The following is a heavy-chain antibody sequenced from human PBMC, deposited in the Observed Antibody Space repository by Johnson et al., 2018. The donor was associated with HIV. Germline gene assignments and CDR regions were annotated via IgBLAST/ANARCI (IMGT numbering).Heavy chain of an antibody. Sequence: QVQLVESGGGVVQPGRSLRLSCAASGFTFSSYGMHWVRQAPGKGLEWVAVISYDGSNKYYADAVKGRFTISRDHSKNTLYLQMNSLRAEDTAVYYCAKEYSSPYGDYDGDAFDIWGQGTMVTVSS. J-gene: IGHJ3*02. D-gene: IGHD4-17*01. V-gene: IGHV3-30*18. CDR3: AKEYSSPYGDYDGDAFDI. CDR2: ISYDGSNK. CDR1: GFTFSSYG.